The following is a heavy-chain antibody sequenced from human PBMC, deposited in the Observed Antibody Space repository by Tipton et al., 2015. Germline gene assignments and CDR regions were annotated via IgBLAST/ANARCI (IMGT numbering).Heavy chain of an antibody. CDR3: ARDRWGKPEHREDYYYYGMDV. CDR1: GDSVSSNSAA. V-gene: IGHV6-1*01. J-gene: IGHJ6*02. CDR2: TYYRSNWFS. Sequence: QVQLVQSGAEVKPSQTLSLTCGISGDSVSSNSAAWNWIRQSPSRGLEWLGRTYYRSNWFSDYAVSVEGRITIKSDTTKNQFSLLLTSVTPEDTAMYYCARDRWGKPEHREDYYYYGMDVWGQGTTVTVSS. D-gene: IGHD1-14*01.